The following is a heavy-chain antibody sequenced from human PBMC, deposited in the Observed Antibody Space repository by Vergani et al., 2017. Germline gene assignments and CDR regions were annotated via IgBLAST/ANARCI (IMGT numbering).Heavy chain of an antibody. Sequence: EVQLVESGGGLVQPGGSLKLSCAASGFTFSGSAMHWVRQASGKGLEWVGRIRSKANSYATAYAASVKGRFTISRDDSKNTAYLQMNSLKTEDTAVYYCTRSVGYCSGGSCYWGVNYYYYYYMDVWGKGTTVTVSS. J-gene: IGHJ6*03. CDR1: GFTFSGSA. CDR3: TRSVGYCSGGSCYWGVNYYYYYYMDV. V-gene: IGHV3-73*01. CDR2: IRSKANSYAT. D-gene: IGHD2-15*01.